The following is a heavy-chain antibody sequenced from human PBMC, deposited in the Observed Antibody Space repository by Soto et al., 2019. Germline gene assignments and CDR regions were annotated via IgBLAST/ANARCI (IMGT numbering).Heavy chain of an antibody. CDR1: GGSISSGEYY. V-gene: IGHV4-30-4*01. Sequence: SETLSLTCTVSGGSISSGEYYWSWIRQPPGKGLEWIGYIYYSGSTYYNPSLKSRVTISVDTSRNQFSLKLSSVTAADTAVYFCAREWGEYYDSSGYWHHCFDPWGQGTLVTVSS. J-gene: IGHJ5*02. D-gene: IGHD3-22*01. CDR2: IYYSGST. CDR3: AREWGEYYDSSGYWHHCFDP.